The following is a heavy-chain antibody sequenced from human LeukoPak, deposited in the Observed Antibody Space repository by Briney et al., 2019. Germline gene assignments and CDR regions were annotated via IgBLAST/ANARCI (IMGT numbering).Heavy chain of an antibody. CDR2: ISSGDSTI. D-gene: IGHD2-15*01. CDR3: ARELGYCGGGSCYSGGFDI. V-gene: IGHV3-48*03. Sequence: GGSLRLSXAASGFTFCSYEMNWVRQAPGKGLEWLSYISSGDSTIYYADSVKGRFTISRDNAKSSLQLQMTSLRAEDTAVYYCARELGYCGGGSCYSGGFDIWGQGTMVTVSS. J-gene: IGHJ3*02. CDR1: GFTFCSYE.